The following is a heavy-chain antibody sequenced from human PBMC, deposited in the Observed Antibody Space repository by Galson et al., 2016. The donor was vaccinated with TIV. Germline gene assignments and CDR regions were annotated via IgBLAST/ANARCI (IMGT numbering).Heavy chain of an antibody. V-gene: IGHV1-2*02. D-gene: IGHD6-13*01. Sequence: SVKVSCKAFGYIFTGYYFHWVRQAPGQGLEWMGWINPSSGFASYAPNFQGRLTLSRDTSTNTAYLDLSRLASDDTATYYCARGAGTDTTCNLRLDFWGQGSLVTVSS. CDR3: ARGAGTDTTCNLRLDF. J-gene: IGHJ4*02. CDR1: GYIFTGYY. CDR2: INPSSGFA.